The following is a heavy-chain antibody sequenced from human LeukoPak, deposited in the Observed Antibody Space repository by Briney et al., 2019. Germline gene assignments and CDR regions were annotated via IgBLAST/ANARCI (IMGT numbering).Heavy chain of an antibody. J-gene: IGHJ4*02. CDR2: INHSGST. CDR1: GGSFSGYY. V-gene: IGHV4-34*01. CDR3: ASPWDF. Sequence: SETLSLTCAVYGGSFSGYYWSWIRQPPGKGLEWIGEINHSGSTNYNPSLKSRVTISVDTSKNQFSLKLSSVTAADTAVYYCASPWDFWGQGTLVTVSS.